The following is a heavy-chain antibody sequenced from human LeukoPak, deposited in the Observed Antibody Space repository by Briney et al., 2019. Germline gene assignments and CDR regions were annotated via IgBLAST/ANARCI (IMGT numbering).Heavy chain of an antibody. D-gene: IGHD6-13*01. V-gene: IGHV4-59*01. CDR2: IYYSGST. J-gene: IGHJ4*02. CDR1: GGSISSYY. Sequence: SETLSLTCTVSGGSISSYYWSWIRQPPGKGLEWIGYIYYSGSTNYNPSLKSRVTISVDTSKNQFSLKLSSVTAADTAVYYCARVGSSSWYYDYWGQGTLVTVSS. CDR3: ARVGSSSWYYDY.